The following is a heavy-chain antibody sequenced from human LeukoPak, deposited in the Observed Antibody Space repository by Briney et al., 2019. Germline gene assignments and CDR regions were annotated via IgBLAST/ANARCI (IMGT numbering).Heavy chain of an antibody. J-gene: IGHJ3*02. Sequence: ASVKVSCKASGYTFTSYDINWVRQAPGQGLEWMGIINPSGGSTSYAQKFQGRVTMTRDTSTSTVYMELSSLRPEDTAVYYCARDWGIYCSGGSCYSFDIWGQGTMVTVSS. CDR2: INPSGGST. CDR3: ARDWGIYCSGGSCYSFDI. V-gene: IGHV1-46*01. D-gene: IGHD2-15*01. CDR1: GYTFTSYD.